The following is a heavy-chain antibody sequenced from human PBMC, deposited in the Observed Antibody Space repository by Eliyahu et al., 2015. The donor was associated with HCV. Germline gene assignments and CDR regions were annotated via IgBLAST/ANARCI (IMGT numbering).Heavy chain of an antibody. CDR1: GGSISSGGYY. D-gene: IGHD1-14*01. CDR2: IYYSGST. Sequence: QVQLQESGPGLVKPSQTLSXTCTVSGGSISSGGYYWSWIRQYPGKGLEWIGYIYYSGSTYYNPSLKSRVIISVETSKNQFSLNLSSVTAADTAVYYCARVKTDETYYFDYWGQGTLVTVSS. V-gene: IGHV4-31*03. CDR3: ARVKTDETYYFDY. J-gene: IGHJ4*02.